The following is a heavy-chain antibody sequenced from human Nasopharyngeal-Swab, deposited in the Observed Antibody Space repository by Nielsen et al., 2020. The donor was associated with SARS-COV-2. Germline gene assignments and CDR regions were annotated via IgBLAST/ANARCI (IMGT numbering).Heavy chain of an antibody. D-gene: IGHD6-19*01. CDR2: IYYSGST. CDR1: GGSISRFR. J-gene: IGHJ5*01. Sequence: SETLSLTCTVSGGSISRFRWSWMRQPPGKGLEWIGYIYYSGSTNYNPSLKSRVTMSVDTSKNQLSLKLGSVTAADMAVYYCARESATVAGDNWFDSWGQGSLVTVSS. V-gene: IGHV4-59*01. CDR3: ARESATVAGDNWFDS.